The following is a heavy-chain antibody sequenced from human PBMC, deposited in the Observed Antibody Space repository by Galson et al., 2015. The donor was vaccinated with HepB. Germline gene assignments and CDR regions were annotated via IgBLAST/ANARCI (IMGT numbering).Heavy chain of an antibody. CDR2: IDSDGSST. V-gene: IGHV3-74*01. D-gene: IGHD6-13*01. Sequence: SLRLSCAASGFTFTSYWMHWVRQAPGNGLVWVSRIDSDGSSTSYADSVKGRFTISRDSAKNTVYLEMNSLRVEGTAVYYCAGAEAGIAEFDYWGQGTPVTVSS. CDR3: AGAEAGIAEFDY. J-gene: IGHJ4*02. CDR1: GFTFTSYW.